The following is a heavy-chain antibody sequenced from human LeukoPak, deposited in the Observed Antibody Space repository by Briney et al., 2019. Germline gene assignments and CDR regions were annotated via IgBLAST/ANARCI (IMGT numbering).Heavy chain of an antibody. V-gene: IGHV1-2*02. J-gene: IGHJ5*02. CDR1: GYTFTGYY. CDR2: INPNSGGT. Sequence: ASVKVSCKASGYTFTGYYMHWVRQAPGQGLEWMGWINPNSGGTNYAQKFQGRVTMTRDTSISTAYMELSRLRSDDTAVYYCARTISAAAATDNWFDPWGQGTLVTVSS. CDR3: ARTISAAAATDNWFDP. D-gene: IGHD6-13*01.